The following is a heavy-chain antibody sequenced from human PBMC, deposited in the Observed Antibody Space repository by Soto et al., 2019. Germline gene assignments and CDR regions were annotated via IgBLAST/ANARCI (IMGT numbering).Heavy chain of an antibody. CDR2: ISYDGSNK. CDR3: AKDRGSGSYYYYYYGMDV. D-gene: IGHD3-10*01. J-gene: IGHJ6*02. Sequence: QVQLVESGGGVGQPGRSLRLSCAASGFTFSSYGMHWVRQAPGKGLEWVAVISYDGSNKYYADSVKGRFTISRDNSKNTLYLQMNSLRAEDTAVYYCAKDRGSGSYYYYYYGMDVWGQGTTVTVSS. CDR1: GFTFSSYG. V-gene: IGHV3-30*18.